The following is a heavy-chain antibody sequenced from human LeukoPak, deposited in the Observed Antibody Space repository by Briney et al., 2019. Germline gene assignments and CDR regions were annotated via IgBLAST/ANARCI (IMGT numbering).Heavy chain of an antibody. CDR1: RYTFTGYY. Sequence: ASVKVSYKTSRYTFTGYYIHWVRQAPGQRLEWIGWIDPNSGGRNFAQNFEGRVTMTKDRSLTTAYMELSSLTFDDTAVYYCARASSSWSHSWFDPWGQGTLVTVSA. D-gene: IGHD6-13*01. CDR3: ARASSSWSHSWFDP. V-gene: IGHV1-2*02. J-gene: IGHJ5*02. CDR2: IDPNSGGR.